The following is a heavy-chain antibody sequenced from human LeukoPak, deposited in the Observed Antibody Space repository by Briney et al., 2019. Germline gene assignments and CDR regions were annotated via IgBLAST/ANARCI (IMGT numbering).Heavy chain of an antibody. D-gene: IGHD2-2*01. J-gene: IGHJ5*02. CDR2: ISGSGTTI. Sequence: GGSLRLSCAASGFTFSSYEMSWVRQAPGKGLEWISHISGSGTTIYYGGSVKGRFTISRDNAKNSLYLQMNSLRAEDTAIYYCAREGSSSCYDSCNWFDPWGQGTLVTVSS. V-gene: IGHV3-48*03. CDR1: GFTFSSYE. CDR3: AREGSSSCYDSCNWFDP.